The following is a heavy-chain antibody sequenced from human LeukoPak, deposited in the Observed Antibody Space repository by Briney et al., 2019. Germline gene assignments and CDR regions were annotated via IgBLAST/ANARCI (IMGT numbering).Heavy chain of an antibody. V-gene: IGHV4-4*07. Sequence: SETLSLTCTVSGDTINPYHWTWIRQTAGKGLEWIGRVHMSGSTNYNPSLWSRVAISMDNSKNQFSLKVNSVTAADTGVYYCARDESSRDDSGGYHYWGQGTPVTVSS. CDR3: ARDESSRDDSGGYHY. CDR1: GDTINPYH. D-gene: IGHD3-22*01. CDR2: VHMSGST. J-gene: IGHJ4*02.